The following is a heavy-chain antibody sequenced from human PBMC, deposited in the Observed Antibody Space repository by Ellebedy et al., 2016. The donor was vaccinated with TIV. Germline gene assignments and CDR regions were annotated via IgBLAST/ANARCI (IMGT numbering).Heavy chain of an antibody. CDR3: ASLVLP. D-gene: IGHD2-8*02. J-gene: IGHJ5*02. Sequence: GESLKISXAASGFTFSSYSMNWVRQAPGKGLEWVSYISSSSSTIYYADSVKGRFTISRDNAKNSLYLQMNSLRDEDTAVYYCASLVLPWGQGTLVTVSS. CDR1: GFTFSSYS. CDR2: ISSSSSTI. V-gene: IGHV3-48*02.